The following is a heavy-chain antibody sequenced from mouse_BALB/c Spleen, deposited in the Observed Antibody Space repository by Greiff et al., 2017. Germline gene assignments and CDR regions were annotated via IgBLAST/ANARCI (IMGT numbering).Heavy chain of an antibody. Sequence: EVQLVESGGGLVQPGGSLRLSCATSGFTFTDYYMSWVRQPPGKALEWLGFIRNKANGYTTEYSASVKGRFTISRDNSQSILYLQMNTLRAEDSATYYCARDIHYYGPFWFAYWGQGTLVTVSA. CDR3: ARDIHYYGPFWFAY. V-gene: IGHV7-3*02. CDR2: IRNKANGYTT. J-gene: IGHJ3*01. CDR1: GFTFTDYY. D-gene: IGHD1-1*01.